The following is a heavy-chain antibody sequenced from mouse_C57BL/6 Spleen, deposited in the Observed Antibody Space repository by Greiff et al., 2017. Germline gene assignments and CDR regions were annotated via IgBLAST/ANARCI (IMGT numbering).Heavy chain of an antibody. V-gene: IGHV1-15*01. D-gene: IGHD1-1*01. CDR1: GYTFTDYE. CDR2: IDPETGGT. CDR3: TRRLFAGYFDY. Sequence: VQLQQSGAELVRPGASVTLSCKASGYTFTDYEMHWVKQTPVHGLEWIGAIDPETGGTAYNQKFKGKAILTADKSSSTAYMELRSLTSEDSAVYDCTRRLFAGYFDYWGQGTTLTVSS. J-gene: IGHJ2*01.